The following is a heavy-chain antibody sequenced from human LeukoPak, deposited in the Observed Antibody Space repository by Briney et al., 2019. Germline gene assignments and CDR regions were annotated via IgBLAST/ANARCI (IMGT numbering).Heavy chain of an antibody. V-gene: IGHV6-1*01. J-gene: IGHJ5*02. CDR2: TYYRSKWYN. CDR3: ARSAKDGYNYSGRWIDP. D-gene: IGHD5-24*01. Sequence: SQTLSLTCAISGDSVSSNSAAWNWIRQSPSRGLEWLGRTYYRSKWYNDYAVSVKSRITINPDTSKNQFSLQLNSVTPEDTAVYYCARSAKDGYNYSGRWIDPWGQGTLVTVSS. CDR1: GDSVSSNSAA.